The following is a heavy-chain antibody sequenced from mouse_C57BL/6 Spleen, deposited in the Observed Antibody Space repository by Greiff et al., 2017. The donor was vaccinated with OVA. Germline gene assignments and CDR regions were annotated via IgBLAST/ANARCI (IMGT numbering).Heavy chain of an antibody. Sequence: VQLQQSGAELVRPGASVTLSCKASGYTFTDYEMHWVKQTPVHGLEWIGAIDPETGGTAYNQKFKGKAILTADKSSSTAYMELRSLTSEDSAVYYCTRGPYYGSRGDYAMDYWGQGTSVTVSS. J-gene: IGHJ4*01. CDR1: GYTFTDYE. V-gene: IGHV1-15*01. CDR3: TRGPYYGSRGDYAMDY. CDR2: IDPETGGT. D-gene: IGHD1-1*01.